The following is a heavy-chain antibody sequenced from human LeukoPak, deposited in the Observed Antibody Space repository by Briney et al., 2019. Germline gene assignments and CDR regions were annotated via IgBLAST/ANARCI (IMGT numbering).Heavy chain of an antibody. CDR1: GYTFTSYD. Sequence: ASVKASCKASGYTFTSYDINWVRQATGQGLEWMGWMNPNSGNTGYAQKFQGRVTITADESTSTAYMELSSLRSEDTAVYYCARENRYFDWSRAFDIWGQGTMVTVSS. J-gene: IGHJ3*02. V-gene: IGHV1-8*01. D-gene: IGHD3-9*01. CDR3: ARENRYFDWSRAFDI. CDR2: MNPNSGNT.